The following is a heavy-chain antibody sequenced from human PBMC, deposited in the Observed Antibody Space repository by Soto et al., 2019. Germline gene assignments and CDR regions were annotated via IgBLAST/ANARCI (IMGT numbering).Heavy chain of an antibody. CDR2: ISGSGGST. CDR3: AKDQDLWSGYPRLDY. D-gene: IGHD3-3*01. CDR1: GFTFSSYA. V-gene: IGHV3-23*01. J-gene: IGHJ4*02. Sequence: PGGSLRLSCAASGFTFSSYAMSWVRQAPGKGLEWVSAISGSGGSTYYADSVKGRFTISRDNSKNTLYLQMNSLRAEDTAVYYCAKDQDLWSGYPRLDYWGQGTLVTVSS.